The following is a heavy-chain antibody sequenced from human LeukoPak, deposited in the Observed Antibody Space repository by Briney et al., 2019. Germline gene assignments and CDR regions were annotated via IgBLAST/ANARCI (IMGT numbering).Heavy chain of an antibody. J-gene: IGHJ1*01. D-gene: IGHD2-2*01. CDR1: GGTFTKDV. V-gene: IGHV1-69*10. CDR3: MLGVIPD. Sequence: ASVKVSCKASGGTFTKDVISWVREAPGQGLEWMGRFIPVHDTANYAHKFQGRVILTADKSTSTAYMELTSLRSEDTAVYCAMLGVIPDWGQGTLITVSS. CDR2: FIPVHDTA.